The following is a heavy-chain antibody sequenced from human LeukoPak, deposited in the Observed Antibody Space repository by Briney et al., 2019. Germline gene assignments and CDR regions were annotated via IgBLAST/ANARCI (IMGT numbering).Heavy chain of an antibody. CDR1: GGSFSGYY. Sequence: SETLSLTCAVYGGSFSGYYWSWIRQPPGKGLEWIGEINHSGSTDYNPSLKSRVTISVDTSKNQFSLKLSSVTAADTAVYYCARAIAVAGSRFDPWGQGTLVTVSS. V-gene: IGHV4-34*01. CDR2: INHSGST. CDR3: ARAIAVAGSRFDP. D-gene: IGHD6-19*01. J-gene: IGHJ5*02.